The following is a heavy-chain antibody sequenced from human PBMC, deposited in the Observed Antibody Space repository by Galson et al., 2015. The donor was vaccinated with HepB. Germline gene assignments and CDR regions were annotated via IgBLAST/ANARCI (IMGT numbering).Heavy chain of an antibody. V-gene: IGHV1-69*06. CDR2: IIPTFDTP. J-gene: IGHJ3*02. CDR1: GGSFNTYA. Sequence: SVKVSCKASGGSFNTYAINWLRQAPGQSLEWMGGIIPTFDTPIYAQRFQDRVTITADKSTSTAYMELSSLTSDDTALYYCARDRTHYYDTSGYSGAFEICGQGTMVTVSS. D-gene: IGHD3-22*01. CDR3: ARDRTHYYDTSGYSGAFEI.